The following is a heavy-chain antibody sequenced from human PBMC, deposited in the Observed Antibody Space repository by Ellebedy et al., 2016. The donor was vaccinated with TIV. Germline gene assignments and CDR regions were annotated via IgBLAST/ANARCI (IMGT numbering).Heavy chain of an antibody. D-gene: IGHD4-17*01. V-gene: IGHV3-7*01. CDR1: GFNFRSYW. J-gene: IGHJ5*02. CDR3: ARRASYGDYAVQVNPWFDP. Sequence: GESLKISCAACGFNFRSYWMTWVRQAPGKGLEWVAKIRQEGDEIYYVESVKGRFTISRDNAKNSLFLQMNSLRVEDTAVYYCARRASYGDYAVQVNPWFDPWGQGTLVTVSS. CDR2: IRQEGDEI.